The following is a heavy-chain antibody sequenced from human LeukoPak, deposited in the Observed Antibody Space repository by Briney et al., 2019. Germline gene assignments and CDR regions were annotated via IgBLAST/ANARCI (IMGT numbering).Heavy chain of an antibody. V-gene: IGHV4-34*01. CDR3: ARHITMVRGVMVIWFDP. D-gene: IGHD3-10*01. J-gene: IGHJ5*02. Sequence: SETLSLTCAVYGGSFSGYYWSWIRQPPGKGLEWIGEINHSGSTNYNPSLTSRVTISVDTSKNQFSLKLSSVTAADTAVYYCARHITMVRGVMVIWFDPWGQGTLVTVSS. CDR2: INHSGST. CDR1: GGSFSGYY.